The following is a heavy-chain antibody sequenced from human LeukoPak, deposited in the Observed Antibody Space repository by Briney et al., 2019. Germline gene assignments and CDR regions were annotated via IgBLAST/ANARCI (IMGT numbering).Heavy chain of an antibody. Sequence: GESLKISCQGSGYSFTRYWIGWVRQMPETGLEWMGVIYPANSDTTYNPSFQGQVTISVDRSINTAYLQWSSLKASDTAMYYCARRCMSGYCSSGGPMDDYWGQGTLVTVSS. CDR1: GYSFTRYW. V-gene: IGHV5-51*01. CDR3: ARRCMSGYCSSGGPMDDY. CDR2: IYPANSDT. D-gene: IGHD2-15*01. J-gene: IGHJ4*02.